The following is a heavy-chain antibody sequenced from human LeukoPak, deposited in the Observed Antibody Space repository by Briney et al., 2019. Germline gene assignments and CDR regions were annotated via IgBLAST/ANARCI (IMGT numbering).Heavy chain of an antibody. CDR1: GYTFTSYY. D-gene: IGHD6-19*01. Sequence: GASVKVSCKASGYTFTSYYMHWVRQAPGQGLEWMGIINPSGGSTSYAQKFQGRVTMTRDTSTSTVYMELCSLRSEDTAVYYCARGRRGIAVAGTAPYFQHWGQGTLVTVSS. CDR3: ARGRRGIAVAGTAPYFQH. J-gene: IGHJ1*01. CDR2: INPSGGST. V-gene: IGHV1-46*01.